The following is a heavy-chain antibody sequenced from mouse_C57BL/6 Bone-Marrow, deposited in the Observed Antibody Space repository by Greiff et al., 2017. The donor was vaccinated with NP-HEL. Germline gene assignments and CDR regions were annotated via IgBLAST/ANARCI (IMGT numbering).Heavy chain of an antibody. CDR1: GFTFSDYY. J-gene: IGHJ3*01. Sequence: EVQRVESGGGLVQPGGSLKLSCAASGFTFSDYYMYWVRQTPEKRLEWVAYISNGGGSTYYPDTVKGRFTISRDNAKNTLYLEMSRLKSEDTAMYYCARQDYWGQGTLVTVSA. V-gene: IGHV5-12*01. CDR2: ISNGGGST. CDR3: ARQDY.